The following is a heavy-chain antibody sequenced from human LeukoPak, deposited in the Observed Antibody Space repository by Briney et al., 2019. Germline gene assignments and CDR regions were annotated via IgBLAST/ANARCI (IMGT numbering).Heavy chain of an antibody. Sequence: GGSLLLSCAASGFTFDDYGMSWVRQAPGKGLEWVSGINWNGGSTGYADSVKGRFTISRDNAKNSLYLQMNSLRAEDTALYYCARESYEWRFLEWSQRYYYFDYWGQGTLVTVSS. J-gene: IGHJ4*02. V-gene: IGHV3-20*04. CDR2: INWNGGST. CDR3: ARESYEWRFLEWSQRYYYFDY. CDR1: GFTFDDYG. D-gene: IGHD3-3*01.